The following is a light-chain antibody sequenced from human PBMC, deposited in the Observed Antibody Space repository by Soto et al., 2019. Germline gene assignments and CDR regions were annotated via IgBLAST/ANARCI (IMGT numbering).Light chain of an antibody. CDR2: DAS. J-gene: IGKJ5*01. Sequence: EVVSAPSPATLSLSPGDSATLYCRASRSISSYLAWYQQKPGQAPSLIIYDASSRPADIPARCSGRGSGTDFTLTISMLDPEEFAVYCWQHLSNWRITFGQGTRLEIK. V-gene: IGKV3-11*01. CDR1: RSISSY. CDR3: QHLSNWRIT.